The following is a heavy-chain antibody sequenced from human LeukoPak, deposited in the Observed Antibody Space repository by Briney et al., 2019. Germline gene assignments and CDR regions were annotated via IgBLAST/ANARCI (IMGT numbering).Heavy chain of an antibody. V-gene: IGHV3-9*01. CDR2: ISWNSGSI. J-gene: IGHJ3*02. Sequence: GGSLRLSCAAFGFTFDDYAMHWVRQAPGKGLEWVSGISWNSGSIGYADSVKGRFTISRDNAKNSLYLQMNSLRAEDTALYYCAKGLAGATDDAFDIWAKGQWSPSLQ. CDR3: AKGLAGATDDAFDI. D-gene: IGHD1-26*01. CDR1: GFTFDDYA.